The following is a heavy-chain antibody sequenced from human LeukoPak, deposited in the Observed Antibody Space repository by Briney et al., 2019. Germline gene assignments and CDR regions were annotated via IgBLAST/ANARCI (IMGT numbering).Heavy chain of an antibody. V-gene: IGHV4-34*01. CDR1: GGSFSGYY. CDR2: INHSGST. D-gene: IGHD5/OR15-5a*01. CDR3: ARIGSTRP. J-gene: IGHJ4*02. Sequence: SETLSLTCAVYGGSFSGYYWSWIRQPPGKGLEWIGEINHSGSTNYNPSLKSRVTISVDTSKNQFSLKLSSVTAADTAVYYCARIGSTRPWGQGTLVTVSS.